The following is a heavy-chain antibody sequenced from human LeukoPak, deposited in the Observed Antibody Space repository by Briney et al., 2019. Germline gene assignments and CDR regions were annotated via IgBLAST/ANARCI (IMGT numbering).Heavy chain of an antibody. J-gene: IGHJ4*02. CDR3: AKLLGTATTFDY. CDR1: GFRFGDYW. D-gene: IGHD5-24*01. CDR2: IKQDGAEK. V-gene: IGHV3-7*01. Sequence: GGSLRLSCAASGFRFGDYWMTWARHVPGKGLEWVANIKQDGAEKHYAESVEGRFTFSRDNPNNSLYLQMNSLGAEDTAVYYCAKLLGTATTFDYWGQGTLVTVSS.